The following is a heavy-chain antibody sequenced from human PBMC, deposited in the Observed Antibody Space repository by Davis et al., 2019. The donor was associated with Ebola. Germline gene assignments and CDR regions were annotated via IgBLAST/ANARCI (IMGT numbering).Heavy chain of an antibody. Sequence: GESLKISCKGSGYRFTTYWIGWARQMPGKGLEWMGVIYPGDFDTRYSPSFQGQVTISADKSISTAYLQWSSLKASDTAMYYCARHEDTAMEFDYWGQGTLVTVAS. CDR2: IYPGDFDT. D-gene: IGHD5-18*01. CDR3: ARHEDTAMEFDY. V-gene: IGHV5-51*01. CDR1: GYRFTTYW. J-gene: IGHJ4*02.